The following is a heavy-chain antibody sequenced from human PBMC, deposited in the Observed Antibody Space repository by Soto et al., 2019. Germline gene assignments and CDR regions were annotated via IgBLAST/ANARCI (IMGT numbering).Heavy chain of an antibody. CDR3: ARDAGYSSGLYHYCGCIDV. CDR1: GFTFSSYA. Sequence: GGSLRLSCAASGFTFSSYAMHWVRQAPGKGLEWVAVISYDGSNKYYADSVKGRFTISRDNSKNTLYLQMNSLRAEDTAVYYCARDAGYSSGLYHYCGCIDVWGQGTTVTVSS. D-gene: IGHD6-19*01. J-gene: IGHJ6*02. V-gene: IGHV3-30-3*01. CDR2: ISYDGSNK.